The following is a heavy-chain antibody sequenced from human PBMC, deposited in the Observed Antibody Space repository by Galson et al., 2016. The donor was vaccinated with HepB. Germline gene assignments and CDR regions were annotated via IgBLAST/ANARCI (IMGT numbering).Heavy chain of an antibody. V-gene: IGHV1-3*04. J-gene: IGHJ2*01. CDR3: TLGCSRTFCSPLRYFDL. D-gene: IGHD2-2*01. CDR2: INTGNGAT. CDR1: GDTFTNYA. Sequence: SVKVSCKASGDTFTNYAVHWVRQAPGQWLEWMGWINTGNGATKYSQKFQGRVTFTRDTSANIAYMELSSLRSEDTAVYYCTLGCSRTFCSPLRYFDLWARGTLVTVP.